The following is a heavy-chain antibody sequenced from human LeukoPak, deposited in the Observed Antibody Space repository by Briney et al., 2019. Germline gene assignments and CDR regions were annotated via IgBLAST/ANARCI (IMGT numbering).Heavy chain of an antibody. D-gene: IGHD4-11*01. Sequence: SESLSLTCAVYGGAFSGYYWRWIRQPPGKGLEWVGEINHSGNTKYNPSLKSRVSMSVDASKNQFSMKLTSLTAADTAVYYCARGSRNYNNYEGADYWGQGTLVTVSS. V-gene: IGHV4-34*01. CDR1: GGAFSGYY. CDR2: INHSGNT. J-gene: IGHJ4*02. CDR3: ARGSRNYNNYEGADY.